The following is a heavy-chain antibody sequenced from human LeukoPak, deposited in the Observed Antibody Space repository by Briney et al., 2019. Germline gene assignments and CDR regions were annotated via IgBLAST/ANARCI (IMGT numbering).Heavy chain of an antibody. CDR3: ARHGSSWYYFDY. V-gene: IGHV4-39*01. Sequence: SETLSLTCTVSGGSISSSSYYWGWIRQPPGKGLDWIGSIYYSGSTYYNPSLKSRVTISVDTSKNQFSLKLSSVTAADTAVYYCARHGSSWYYFDYWGQGTLVTVSS. CDR2: IYYSGST. CDR1: GGSISSSSYY. D-gene: IGHD6-13*01. J-gene: IGHJ4*02.